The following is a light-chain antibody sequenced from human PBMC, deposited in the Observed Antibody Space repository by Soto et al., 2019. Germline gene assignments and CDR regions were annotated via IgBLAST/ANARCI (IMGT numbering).Light chain of an antibody. CDR3: QQYNNWPPYT. CDR2: DAS. J-gene: IGKJ2*01. V-gene: IGKV3-15*01. CDR1: QSVSSN. Sequence: EIVMTQSPATLSLSPGERATLSCRASQSVSSNLVWYLQKPGQAPRLLIYDASTRATGIPARFSGSGSETEFTLTISSLQSEDFAVYYCQQYNNWPPYTFGQGTKLEIK.